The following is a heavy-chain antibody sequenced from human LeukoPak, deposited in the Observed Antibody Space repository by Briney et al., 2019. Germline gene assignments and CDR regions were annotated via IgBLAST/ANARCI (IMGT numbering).Heavy chain of an antibody. Sequence: SETLSLTCTVSGSSIGAYSWSWIRQPPGKGLEWIGYIYTTGSTHHNPSLKSRVTMSLDRSKNQFSLRLTYVTAADTAVFYCARHRAEMATITDDAFDMWGRGTIVTVSS. V-gene: IGHV4-4*09. J-gene: IGHJ3*02. CDR2: IYTTGST. CDR3: ARHRAEMATITDDAFDM. D-gene: IGHD5-24*01. CDR1: GSSIGAYS.